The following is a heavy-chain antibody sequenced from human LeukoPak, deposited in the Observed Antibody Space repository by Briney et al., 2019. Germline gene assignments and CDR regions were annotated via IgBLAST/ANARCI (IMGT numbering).Heavy chain of an antibody. V-gene: IGHV3-53*01. CDR3: ARDNPYDFWSGYPTGYMDV. Sequence: GGSLRLSCAASGFTVSSNYMSWVRQAPGKGLEWVSVIYSGGSTYYADSVKGRFTISRDNSKNTLYLQMNSLRAEDTAVYYCARDNPYDFWSGYPTGYMDVWGQGTTVTVSS. CDR2: IYSGGST. CDR1: GFTVSSNY. D-gene: IGHD3-3*01. J-gene: IGHJ6*02.